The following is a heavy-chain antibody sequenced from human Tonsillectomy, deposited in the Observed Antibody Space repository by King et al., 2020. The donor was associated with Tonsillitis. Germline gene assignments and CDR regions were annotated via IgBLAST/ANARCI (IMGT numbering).Heavy chain of an antibody. Sequence: VQLVESGGGLVKPGGSLRLSCAASGFTFSNAWMTWVRQAPGKGLEWVARIKSRSHGGTTDYAPPVRGRFTISRDDSNTTLYLQMDSLTTEDTAVYYCTPSFSSSWYSWYFDLWGRGTLVTVSS. J-gene: IGHJ2*01. CDR1: GFTFSNAW. V-gene: IGHV3-15*01. CDR3: TPSFSSSWYSWYFDL. CDR2: IKSRSHGGTT. D-gene: IGHD6-13*01.